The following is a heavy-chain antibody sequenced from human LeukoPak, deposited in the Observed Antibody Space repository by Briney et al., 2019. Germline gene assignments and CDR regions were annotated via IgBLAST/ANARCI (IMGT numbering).Heavy chain of an antibody. CDR3: ARAAAYYDILTGYSTTNAFDI. D-gene: IGHD3-9*01. CDR1: GGSISSYY. CDR2: IYTSGST. J-gene: IGHJ3*02. Sequence: SETLSLTCTVSGGSISSYYWSWIRQPAGKGLEWIGRIYTSGSTNYNPSLKSRVTMSVDTSKNQFSLKLSSVTAADTAVYYCARAAAYYDILTGYSTTNAFDIWGQGTMVTVSS. V-gene: IGHV4-4*07.